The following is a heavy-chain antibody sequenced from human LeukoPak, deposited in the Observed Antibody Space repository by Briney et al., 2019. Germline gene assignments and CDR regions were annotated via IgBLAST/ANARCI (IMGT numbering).Heavy chain of an antibody. CDR3: ATSDPYSSTYYYYYYYMDV. Sequence: SVKVSCKASGGTFSSYAISWERQAPGQGLEWMGGIIPIFGTANYAQKFQGRVTITTDESTGTAYMELSSLRSEDTAVYYCATSDPYSSTYYYYYYYMDVWGKGTTVTVSS. V-gene: IGHV1-69*05. CDR2: IIPIFGTA. D-gene: IGHD6-13*01. CDR1: GGTFSSYA. J-gene: IGHJ6*03.